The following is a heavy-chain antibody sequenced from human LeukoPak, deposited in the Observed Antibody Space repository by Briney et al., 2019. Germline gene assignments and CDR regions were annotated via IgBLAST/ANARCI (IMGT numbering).Heavy chain of an antibody. Sequence: PSETLSLTCTVSGGSISSIFWSWIRQPPGKGLEWIGYVYSTGSTNYNPSLKSRVTILVDTSKNQFSLKLTSVTAADTALYYCARHEGGAGVLRFDPWGQGTLVTVSS. J-gene: IGHJ5*02. CDR2: VYSTGST. D-gene: IGHD3-3*01. CDR1: GGSISSIF. CDR3: ARHEGGAGVLRFDP. V-gene: IGHV4-59*08.